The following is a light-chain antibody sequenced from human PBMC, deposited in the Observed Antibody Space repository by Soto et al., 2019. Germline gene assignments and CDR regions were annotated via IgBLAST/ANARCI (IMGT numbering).Light chain of an antibody. J-gene: IGKJ1*01. CDR2: DAS. CDR1: QSVSSY. V-gene: IGKV3-11*01. CDR3: QRRSKWSTT. Sequence: QSPTTLTLSPGKRATLSCRASQSVSSYLAWYQQKPGQPHRILIYDASNRATGIPARFSGSGSGTDFTLTISSLEPEDFAVYYCQRRSKWSTTFGQGTKVDIK.